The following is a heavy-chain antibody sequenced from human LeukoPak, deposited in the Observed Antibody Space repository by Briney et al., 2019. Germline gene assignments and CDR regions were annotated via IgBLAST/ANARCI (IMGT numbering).Heavy chain of an antibody. CDR3: AREGEMSYYFDY. CDR1: KFTFSVYW. D-gene: IGHD3-16*01. J-gene: IGHJ4*02. Sequence: GGSLGLSCAASKFTFSVYWMSWVRQAPGKGLEWVANINQDGSEKYYVDSVKGRFTISRDNAKNSLYLQMNSLRAEDTAVYYCAREGEMSYYFDYWGQGTLVTVSS. CDR2: INQDGSEK. V-gene: IGHV3-7*01.